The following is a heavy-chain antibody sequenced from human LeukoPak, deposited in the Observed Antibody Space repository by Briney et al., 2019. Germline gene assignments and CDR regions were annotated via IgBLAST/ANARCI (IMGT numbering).Heavy chain of an antibody. CDR3: ARGEAHNWFDP. J-gene: IGHJ5*02. V-gene: IGHV5-51*01. Sequence: GESLKFSCKGSGYSFTSYWIGWVRQTRVKGLEWRGIIYPGDVDTRYSPSFQGKVTISAAESIRTAYLQWCSLKASDTAMNYCARGEAHNWFDPWGKGTMVTVSS. D-gene: IGHD3-16*01. CDR2: IYPGDVDT. CDR1: GYSFTSYW.